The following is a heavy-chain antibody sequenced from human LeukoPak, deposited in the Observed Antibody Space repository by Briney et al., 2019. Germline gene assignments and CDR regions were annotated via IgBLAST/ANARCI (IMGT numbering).Heavy chain of an antibody. V-gene: IGHV3-66*02. J-gene: IGHJ4*02. Sequence: GSLRLSCAVSGFTVSRNYMSWVRQAPGKGLEWVSVIYMSGTTYYGDSVKGRFTISRDNSKNTLFLQMNSLRTEDTAVYFCAAPSSVYCNYWGQGTLVTVSS. D-gene: IGHD6-19*01. CDR1: GFTVSRNY. CDR3: AAPSSVYCNY. CDR2: IYMSGTT.